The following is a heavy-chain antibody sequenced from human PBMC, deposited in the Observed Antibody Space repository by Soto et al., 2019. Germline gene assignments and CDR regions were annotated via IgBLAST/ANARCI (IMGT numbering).Heavy chain of an antibody. Sequence: GGSLRLSCAASGFTFSSYGMHWVRQAPGKGLEWVAVIWYDGSNKYYADSVKGRFTISRDNSKNTLYLQMNSLRAEDTAVYYCARFRPDSRYYYYYGMDGWGQGTTVTVSS. CDR3: ARFRPDSRYYYYYGMDG. V-gene: IGHV3-33*01. CDR2: IWYDGSNK. J-gene: IGHJ6*02. CDR1: GFTFSSYG.